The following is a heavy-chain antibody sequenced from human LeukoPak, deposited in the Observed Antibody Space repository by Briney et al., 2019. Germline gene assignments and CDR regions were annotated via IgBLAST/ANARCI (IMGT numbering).Heavy chain of an antibody. J-gene: IGHJ4*02. CDR1: GGSFSGYY. CDR3: ARANSDVLSFIDY. D-gene: IGHD3-16*02. V-gene: IGHV4-34*01. Sequence: NPSETLSLTCAVYGGSFSGYYWSWIRQPPGKGLEWIGEINHSGSTNYNPSLKSRVTISVDTSKNQFSLKLSSVTAADTAVYYCARANSDVLSFIDYWGQGTLVTVSS. CDR2: INHSGST.